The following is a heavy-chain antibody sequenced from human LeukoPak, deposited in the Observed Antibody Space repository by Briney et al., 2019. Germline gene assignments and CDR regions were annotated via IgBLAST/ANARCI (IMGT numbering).Heavy chain of an antibody. CDR3: ARLGDCSGDSCSFGYSSGWFQIDY. V-gene: IGHV4-59*08. CDR2: IYYSGST. CDR1: GGSISSYY. Sequence: PSETLSLTCTVSGGSISSYYWSWIRQPPGKGLEWIGYIYYSGSTNYNPSLKSRVTISVDTSKNQFSLKLSSVTAADTAVYYCARLGDCSGDSCSFGYSSGWFQIDYWGQGTLVTVSS. J-gene: IGHJ4*02. D-gene: IGHD6-19*01.